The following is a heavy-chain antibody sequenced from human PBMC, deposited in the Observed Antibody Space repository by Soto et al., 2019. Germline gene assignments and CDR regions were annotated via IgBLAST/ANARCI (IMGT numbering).Heavy chain of an antibody. CDR3: ARTDYGLDY. J-gene: IGHJ4*02. Sequence: SETLSLTCTVSGGSISSYYWTWIRQPPGKGLEWIGYIYYSGSTNYNPSLKSRVTISVDTSKTQFSLKLSSVTAADTAVYYCARTDYGLDYWGQGTLVTVSS. CDR1: GGSISSYY. V-gene: IGHV4-59*01. CDR2: IYYSGST. D-gene: IGHD4-17*01.